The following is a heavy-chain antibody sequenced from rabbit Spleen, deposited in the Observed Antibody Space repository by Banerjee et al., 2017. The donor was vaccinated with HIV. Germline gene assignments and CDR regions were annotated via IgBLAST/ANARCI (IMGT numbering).Heavy chain of an antibody. CDR1: GFSFNNNYY. CDR2: IYGGDGYST. V-gene: IGHV1S40*01. CDR3: ARDTSSSFSSYGMDL. D-gene: IGHD1-1*01. Sequence: QSLEESGGGLVQPEGSLTLTCTASGFSFNNNYYMCWVRQAPGKGLEWIACIYGGDGYSTAYASWAKGRFTVSKISSTTVTLQMTSLTAADTATYFCARDTSSSFSSYGMDLWGPGTLVTVS. J-gene: IGHJ6*01.